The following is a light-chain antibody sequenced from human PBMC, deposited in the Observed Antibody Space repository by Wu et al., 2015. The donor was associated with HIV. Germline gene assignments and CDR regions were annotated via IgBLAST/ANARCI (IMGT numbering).Light chain of an antibody. CDR1: LGIRQY. V-gene: IGKV1-6*01. CDR2: AAS. Sequence: AIQMTQSPSYLSASPGDTVTITCRASLGIRQYLGWYQQRPGKAPNLLIYAASALHTGVPSRFSGGGSGTEFTLTITGLQPDDFGTYFCLQTSDYPRTFGQGTKV. CDR3: LQTSDYPRT. J-gene: IGKJ1*01.